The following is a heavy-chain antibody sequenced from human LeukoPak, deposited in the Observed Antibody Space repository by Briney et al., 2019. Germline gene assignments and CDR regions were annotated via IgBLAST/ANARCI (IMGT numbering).Heavy chain of an antibody. CDR3: ARARLGELSPWDY. J-gene: IGHJ4*02. CDR2: IYYSGST. V-gene: IGHV4-59*01. CDR1: GGSISSYY. Sequence: SETLSLTCTVSGGSISSYYWSWIRQPPGKGLEWIGYIYYSGSTNYNPSLKSRVTISVDTSKNQFSLKLSSVTAADTAVYYYARARLGELSPWDYWGQGTLVTVSS. D-gene: IGHD3-16*02.